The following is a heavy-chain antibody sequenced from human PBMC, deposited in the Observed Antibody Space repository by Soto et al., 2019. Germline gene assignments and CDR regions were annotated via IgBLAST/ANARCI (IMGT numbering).Heavy chain of an antibody. D-gene: IGHD3-10*01. CDR3: ARGYNFYGSGSYYENFDY. J-gene: IGHJ4*02. Sequence: ASVKVSCKASGYTFTSYDINWVRQATGQGLEWMGWMNPNSGNTGYAQKFQGRVTMTRSTSISTAYMELSSLRSEDTAVYYCARGYNFYGSGSYYENFDYWGQGTLVTVSS. V-gene: IGHV1-8*01. CDR2: MNPNSGNT. CDR1: GYTFTSYD.